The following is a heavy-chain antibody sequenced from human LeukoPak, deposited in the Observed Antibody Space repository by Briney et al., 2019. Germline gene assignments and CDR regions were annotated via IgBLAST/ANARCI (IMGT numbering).Heavy chain of an antibody. V-gene: IGHV3-23*01. CDR1: GFTFNNYA. D-gene: IGHD4-17*01. CDR2: ISGGGETT. CDR3: AKDYADYVGYFFFDY. Sequence: GGSLRLSCAASGFTFNNYAMNWVRQAPGKGLEWVSSISGGGETTYYADSAKGRFTISRDNSQNTLYLQMNSLRAEDTAVYYCAKDYADYVGYFFFDYWGQGTLVTVSS. J-gene: IGHJ4*02.